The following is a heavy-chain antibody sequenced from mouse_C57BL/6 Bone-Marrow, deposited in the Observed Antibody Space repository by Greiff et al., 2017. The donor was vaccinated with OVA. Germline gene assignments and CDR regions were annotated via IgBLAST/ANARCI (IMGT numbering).Heavy chain of an antibody. CDR3: AKVAQATVVLRVDV. J-gene: IGHJ1*03. CDR1: GYTFTSYW. V-gene: IGHV1-50*01. D-gene: IGHD1-1*01. CDR2: IDPSDSYT. Sequence: QVQLQQPGAELVKPGASVKLSCKASGYTFTSYWMQWVKQRPGQGLEWIGEIDPSDSYTNYNQKLKGKATLTVDTSSSTAYMQLSSLTSEDSAVYDCAKVAQATVVLRVDVWGTGTTVTVSS.